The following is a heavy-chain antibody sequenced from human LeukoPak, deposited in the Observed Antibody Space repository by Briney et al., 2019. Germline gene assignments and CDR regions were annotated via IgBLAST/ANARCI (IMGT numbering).Heavy chain of an antibody. D-gene: IGHD7-27*01. CDR2: ISSSSSYI. V-gene: IGHV3-21*01. Sequence: GGSLRLSCAASGFTFSTYSMNWVRQAPGKGLEWVSSISSSSSYIYYADSVKGRFTISRDNAKNSLYLQMNSLRAEDTAVYYCGIAAHEGMANVLFNTGGGQGTLVTVSS. CDR3: GIAAHEGMANVLFNTG. J-gene: IGHJ4*02. CDR1: GFTFSTYS.